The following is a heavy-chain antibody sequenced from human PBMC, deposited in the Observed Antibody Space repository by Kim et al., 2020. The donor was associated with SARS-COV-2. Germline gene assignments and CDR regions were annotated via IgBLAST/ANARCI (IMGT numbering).Heavy chain of an antibody. CDR3: AGGPESNGHLLEY. Sequence: FADCGKGRFSSSRDNSKRTLYLQMNSRRAEDSGVYYCAGGPESNGHLLEYWGQGTLVTVSS. J-gene: IGHJ4*02. V-gene: IGHV3-74*01. D-gene: IGHD1-1*01.